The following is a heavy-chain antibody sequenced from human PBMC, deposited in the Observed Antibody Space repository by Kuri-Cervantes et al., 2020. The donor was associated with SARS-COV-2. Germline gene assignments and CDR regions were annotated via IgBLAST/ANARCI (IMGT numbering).Heavy chain of an antibody. CDR3: ARSRSIAVAGTFWFDP. D-gene: IGHD6-19*01. CDR1: GYTFNKYS. CDR2: FDPEDGET. Sequence: ASVKVSCKASGYTFNKYSMNWVRQAPGKGLEWMGGFDPEDGETIYAQKFQGRVTMTEDTSTDTAYMELSSLRSEDTAVYYCARSRSIAVAGTFWFDPRGQGTLVTVSS. V-gene: IGHV1-24*01. J-gene: IGHJ5*02.